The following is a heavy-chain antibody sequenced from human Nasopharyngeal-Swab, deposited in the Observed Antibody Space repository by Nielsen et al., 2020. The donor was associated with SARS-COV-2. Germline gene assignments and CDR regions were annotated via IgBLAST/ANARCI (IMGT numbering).Heavy chain of an antibody. J-gene: IGHJ4*02. CDR2: IKSDGSSI. Sequence: ETLSLTCAASGFTFSSYWMHWVRQAPGKGLVWVARIKSDGSSISYADSVKGRFTISRDNAKNTLYLQMNSLRAEDTAVYYCARGRGSSTSMIGYWGQGTLVTVSS. V-gene: IGHV3-74*01. CDR1: GFTFSSYW. CDR3: ARGRGSSTSMIGY. D-gene: IGHD2/OR15-2a*01.